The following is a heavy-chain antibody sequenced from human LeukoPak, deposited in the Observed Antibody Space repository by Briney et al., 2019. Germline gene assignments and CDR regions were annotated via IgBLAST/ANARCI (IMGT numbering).Heavy chain of an antibody. CDR2: ISGSGGST. CDR1: GFTFSSFA. V-gene: IGHV3-23*01. Sequence: GGSLRLSCAASGFTFSSFAMSWVRQAPGEGLEWVSAISGSGGSTYYADSVKGRFTISRDNSKNTLYLQMTSLRAEDTAVYYCAKDVVRLGAPTYWGQGTLVSVSS. J-gene: IGHJ1*01. D-gene: IGHD3-16*01. CDR3: AKDVVRLGAPTY.